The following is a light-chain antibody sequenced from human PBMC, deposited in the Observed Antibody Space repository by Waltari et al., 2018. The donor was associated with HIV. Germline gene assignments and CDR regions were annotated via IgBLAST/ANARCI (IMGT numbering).Light chain of an antibody. V-gene: IGKV3-15*01. CDR1: HSVSNN. Sequence: ELVMTQSPATLSVSPGERATLSCRASHSVSNNLAWYQQKPGQAPRLLIYAASSRAPDIPARFSGSGSGTEFTLTISSLQSEDFAIYYCQQYSNWPPNTFGQGTKLEIK. CDR2: AAS. CDR3: QQYSNWPPNT. J-gene: IGKJ2*01.